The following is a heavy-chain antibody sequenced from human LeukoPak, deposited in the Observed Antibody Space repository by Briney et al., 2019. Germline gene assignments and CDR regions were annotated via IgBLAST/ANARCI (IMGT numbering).Heavy chain of an antibody. D-gene: IGHD4-17*01. CDR3: ARAGDSGDFPLGYFYYMDV. Sequence: PGGSLRLSCEASGFSFTDYYVTWIRQAPGKGLEWVSYISRTGHSTYYGDSVAGRFTISRDTAQNSLFLQMTSLRAEDTAVYYCARAGDSGDFPLGYFYYMDVWGKGTTVTVSS. CDR2: ISRTGHST. J-gene: IGHJ6*03. CDR1: GFSFTDYY. V-gene: IGHV3-11*01.